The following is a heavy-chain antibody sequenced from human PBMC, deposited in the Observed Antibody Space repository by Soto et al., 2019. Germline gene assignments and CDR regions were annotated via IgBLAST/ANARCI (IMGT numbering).Heavy chain of an antibody. CDR3: AGLGGSYDTRMGWNWFDP. Sequence: PSETLSLTCAVYGGSFSGNYWSWIRQPPGKGLEWIGEINHSGSTKYNPSLKSRVTISVDTSKNQFSLKLSSVTAADTAVYYCAGLGGSYDTRMGWNWFDPRGQRTPVTVSS. V-gene: IGHV4-34*01. D-gene: IGHD1-26*01. CDR1: GGSFSGNY. J-gene: IGHJ5*02. CDR2: INHSGST.